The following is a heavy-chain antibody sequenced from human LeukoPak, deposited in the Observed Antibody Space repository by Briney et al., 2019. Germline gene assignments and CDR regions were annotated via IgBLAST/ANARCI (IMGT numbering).Heavy chain of an antibody. CDR1: GGSFSGYY. CDR3: ARRGSSGYYYRTYYFDY. J-gene: IGHJ4*02. D-gene: IGHD3-22*01. CDR2: INHSGST. Sequence: PSETLSLTCAVYGGSFSGYYWSWIRQPPGKGLEWIGEINHSGSTNYNLSLKSRVTISVDTSKNQFSLKLSSVTAADTAVYYCARRGSSGYYYRTYYFDYWGQGTLVTVSS. V-gene: IGHV4-34*01.